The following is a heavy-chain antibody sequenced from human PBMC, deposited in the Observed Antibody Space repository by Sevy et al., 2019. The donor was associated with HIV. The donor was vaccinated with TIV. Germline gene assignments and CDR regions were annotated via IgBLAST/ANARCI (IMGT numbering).Heavy chain of an antibody. CDR1: GGSVSSGSYY. CDR3: ARVMELQASYAFDI. Sequence: SETLSLTCTVSGGSVSSGSYYWSWIRQPPGKGLEWIGYIYYSGSTNYNPSLKSRVTISVDTSKSQFSLKLSSVTAADTAVYYCARVMELQASYAFDIWGQGTMVTVSS. V-gene: IGHV4-61*01. J-gene: IGHJ3*02. CDR2: IYYSGST. D-gene: IGHD1-26*01.